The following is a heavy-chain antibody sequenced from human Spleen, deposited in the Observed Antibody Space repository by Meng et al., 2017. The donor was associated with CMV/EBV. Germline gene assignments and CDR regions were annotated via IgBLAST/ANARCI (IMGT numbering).Heavy chain of an antibody. CDR3: ARAFSTSGMINSHDGIHI. CDR2: IDPNSGSA. CDR1: TFTNYY. V-gene: IGHV1-46*01. J-gene: IGHJ3*02. D-gene: IGHD3-22*01. Sequence: TFTNYYVHWVRQAPGQGLEWMGIIDPNSGSATYPQKFQGRVTMTRDTSTNTAYMQLNSLRSEDTAIYYCARAFSTSGMINSHDGIHIWGQGTMVTVSS.